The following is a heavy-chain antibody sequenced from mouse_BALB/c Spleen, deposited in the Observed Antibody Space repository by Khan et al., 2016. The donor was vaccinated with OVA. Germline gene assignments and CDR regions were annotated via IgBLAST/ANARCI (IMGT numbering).Heavy chain of an antibody. J-gene: IGHJ2*01. CDR3: ARLGTYDY. CDR2: ISSTGSYT. CDR1: GFAFSNYD. Sequence: EVELVESGGGLVKPGGSLKLSCAASGFAFSNYDMSWVRQTPEKRLEWVATISSTGSYTYYPDSVKGRFSISSDNARNTLYLQMSSLGSEDSALYYCARLGTYDYWGQGTTLTGSS. V-gene: IGHV5-9*02.